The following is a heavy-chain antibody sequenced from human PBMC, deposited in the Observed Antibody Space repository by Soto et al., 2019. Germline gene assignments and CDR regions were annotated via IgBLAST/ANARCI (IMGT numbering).Heavy chain of an antibody. CDR1: GDSVSSNSAA. D-gene: IGHD6-6*01. Sequence: PSQTLSLTCAISGDSVSSNSAAWNWIRQSPSRGLEWLGRTYYRSKWYNDYAVSVKSRITINPDTSKNQFSLQLNSVTPEDTAVYYCARDIAARHHYYYYGMDVWGQGTTVTAP. CDR2: TYYRSKWYN. CDR3: ARDIAARHHYYYYGMDV. V-gene: IGHV6-1*01. J-gene: IGHJ6*02.